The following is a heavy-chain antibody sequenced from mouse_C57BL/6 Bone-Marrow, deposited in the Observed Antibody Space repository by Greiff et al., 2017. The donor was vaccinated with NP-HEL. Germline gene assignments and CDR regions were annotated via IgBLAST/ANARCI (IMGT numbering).Heavy chain of an antibody. Sequence: VQLQQPGAELVRPGSSVKLSCKASGYTFTSYWMHWVKQRPIQGLEWIGNIDPSDSETHYNQKFKDKATLTVDKSSSTAYMQLSSLTSEDSAVYYCARERDYEWFAYWGQGTLVTVSA. D-gene: IGHD2-4*01. CDR1: GYTFTSYW. J-gene: IGHJ3*01. CDR3: ARERDYEWFAY. V-gene: IGHV1-52*01. CDR2: IDPSDSET.